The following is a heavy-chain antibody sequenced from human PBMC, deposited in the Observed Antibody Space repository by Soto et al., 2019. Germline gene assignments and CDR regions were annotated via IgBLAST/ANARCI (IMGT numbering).Heavy chain of an antibody. CDR2: IIPFFGTP. J-gene: IGHJ4*02. V-gene: IGHV1-69*01. Sequence: QVHLVQSGADVRKSGSSVRVSCTASGGGTLSNDGISWVRQAPGQGLEWRGRIIPFFGTPDYSQSFQGRLTITADASTRTVYMDLRSLKSDDTAVYYCAREVVTETTWGSFDSWGQGTLVTVSS. D-gene: IGHD2-21*02. CDR3: AREVVTETTWGSFDS. CDR1: GGGTLSNDG.